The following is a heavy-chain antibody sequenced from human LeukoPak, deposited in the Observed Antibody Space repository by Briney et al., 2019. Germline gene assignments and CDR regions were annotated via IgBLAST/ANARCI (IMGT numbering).Heavy chain of an antibody. Sequence: SETLSLTCSVSGGSISSYYWSWIRQPPGKGLERIGYIFYSGSTNYNPSLKSRVTISVDTSKNQFSLKLSSVTAADTAVYYCARRWGSPWGQGTLVTVSS. J-gene: IGHJ4*02. CDR2: IFYSGST. CDR3: ARRWGSP. D-gene: IGHD3-16*01. CDR1: GGSISSYY. V-gene: IGHV4-59*08.